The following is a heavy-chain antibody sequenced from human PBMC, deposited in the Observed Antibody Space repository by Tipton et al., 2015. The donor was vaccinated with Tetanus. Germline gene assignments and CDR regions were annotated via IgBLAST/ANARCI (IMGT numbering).Heavy chain of an antibody. CDR1: GGSFSSYY. CDR2: IYYSGST. Sequence: TLSLTCAVYGGSFSSYYWGWIRQPPGKGLEWIGSIYYSGSTYYNPSLKSRVTISVDTSKNQFSLKLGSVTAADTAVYYCARESGSGPYYGSGSYSHIDYWGQGTLVTVSS. V-gene: IGHV4-39*07. D-gene: IGHD3-10*01. J-gene: IGHJ4*02. CDR3: ARESGSGPYYGSGSYSHIDY.